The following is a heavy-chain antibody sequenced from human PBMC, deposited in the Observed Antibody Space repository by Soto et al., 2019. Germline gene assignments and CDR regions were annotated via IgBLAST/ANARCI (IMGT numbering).Heavy chain of an antibody. D-gene: IGHD3-10*01. Sequence: PSETLSLTCTVSGGSISSGDYYWSWIRQPPGKGLEWIGYIYYSGSTYYNPSLKSRVTISVDTSKNQFSLKLSSVTAADTAVYYCARRPPPLRGASYYFDYWGQGTLVTSPQ. CDR3: ARRPPPLRGASYYFDY. V-gene: IGHV4-30-4*01. CDR2: IYYSGST. CDR1: GGSISSGDYY. J-gene: IGHJ4*02.